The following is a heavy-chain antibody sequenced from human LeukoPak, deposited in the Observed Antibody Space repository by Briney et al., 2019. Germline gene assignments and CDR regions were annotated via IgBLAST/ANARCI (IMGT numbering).Heavy chain of an antibody. V-gene: IGHV3-21*01. D-gene: IGHD6-19*01. CDR3: ATFMAGSGWHTKDAFDI. CDR2: IISSSSSL. Sequence: GGSLRLSCAASGFTFSSYCITWVRQPPGKGLEWVSSIISSSSSLYYADSAKGRLTIYRANHKNSLYLQMHSLRAEDTAVYYCATFMAGSGWHTKDAFDIWGQGTMVTVSS. J-gene: IGHJ3*02. CDR1: GFTFSSYC.